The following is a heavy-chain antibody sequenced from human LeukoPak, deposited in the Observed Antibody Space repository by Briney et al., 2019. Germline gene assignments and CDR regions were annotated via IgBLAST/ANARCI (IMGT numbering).Heavy chain of an antibody. D-gene: IGHD1-1*01. V-gene: IGHV3-7*01. CDR1: GFSFSNYW. CDR2: IKEDGNEK. CDR3: TRDPRGNWNYPYGMDV. J-gene: IGHJ6*02. Sequence: GGSLRISCVASGFSFSNYWMNWVRQAPGKGLEWVANIKEDGNEKNYVDSVKGRFTISRDNVKNSLDLQMNSLRAEDSALYYCTRDPRGNWNYPYGMDVWGQGTTVTVSS.